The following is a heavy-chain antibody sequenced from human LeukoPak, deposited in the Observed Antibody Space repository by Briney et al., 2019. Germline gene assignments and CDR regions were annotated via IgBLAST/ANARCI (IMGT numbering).Heavy chain of an antibody. CDR3: ACLDTRSGRPREASNY. CDR1: GFNINRYW. J-gene: IGHJ4*02. CDR2: TPEDEHGT. D-gene: IGHD6-6*01. Sequence: PGGSLRLSCVASGFNINRYWMDWVRQAPGKGLEWVASTPEDEHGTFYVGSVQGRFTVSRDNAKNSLHLQMNSLRVEDTAVYFCACLDTRSGRPREASNYWGQGTLVTVST. V-gene: IGHV3-7*01.